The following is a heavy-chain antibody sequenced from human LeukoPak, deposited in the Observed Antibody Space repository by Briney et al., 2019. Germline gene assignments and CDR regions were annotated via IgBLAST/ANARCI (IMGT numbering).Heavy chain of an antibody. J-gene: IGHJ4*02. CDR2: ILYDGSNT. V-gene: IGHV3-30*02. Sequence: GGSLRLPCAASGFTFTNYGMHWLRQAPGKALEWVAFILYDGSNTYYAVSVKGRFTISRDNSKNTLYLQMESLRTEDTGVYFSVKEHIYFDNSGSYYFDSWGQATLVTVSS. CDR3: VKEHIYFDNSGSYYFDS. D-gene: IGHD3-22*01. CDR1: GFTFTNYG.